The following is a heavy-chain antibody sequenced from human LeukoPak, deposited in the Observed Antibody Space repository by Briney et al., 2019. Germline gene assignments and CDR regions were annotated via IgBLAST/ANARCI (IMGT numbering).Heavy chain of an antibody. D-gene: IGHD3-9*01. Sequence: SETLSLTCTVSGGSISSYYWSWIRQPAGKGLEWIGYIFYSGNPNYNPSLKSRISMSVDTSKNQFSLNLNSVTAADTAVYYCARSGTLTAYLHWGQGALVTVSS. CDR3: ARSGTLTAYLH. CDR1: GGSISSYY. V-gene: IGHV4-59*01. J-gene: IGHJ4*02. CDR2: IFYSGNP.